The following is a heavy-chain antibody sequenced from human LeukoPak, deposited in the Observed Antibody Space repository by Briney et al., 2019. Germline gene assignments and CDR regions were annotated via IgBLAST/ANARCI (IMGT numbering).Heavy chain of an antibody. V-gene: IGHV3-21*01. CDR1: RFTFSSYT. CDR2: ITTSSTYI. D-gene: IGHD3-10*01. CDR3: ARGEGYYASGSYYIDY. J-gene: IGHJ4*02. Sequence: PGGSLRLSCAASRFTFSSYTMNWVRQATGKGLEWVSSITTSSTYIYYADSVRGRFTISRDNAKNSLYLRMSSLRVEDTAVYYCARGEGYYASGSYYIDYWGQGTLVTVSS.